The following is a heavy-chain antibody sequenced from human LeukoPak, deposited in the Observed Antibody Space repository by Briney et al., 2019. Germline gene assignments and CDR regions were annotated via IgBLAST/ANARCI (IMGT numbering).Heavy chain of an antibody. CDR1: GFTFGSYG. V-gene: IGHV3-30*02. CDR2: IRYDGSNK. J-gene: IGHJ4*02. D-gene: IGHD5-24*01. Sequence: GGSLRLSCAASGFTFGSYGMHWVRQAPGKGLEWVAFIRYDGSNKYYADSVKGRFTISRDNSKNTLYLQMNSLRAEDTAVYYCAKVREAWMATIGLFDYWGQGTLVTVSS. CDR3: AKVREAWMATIGLFDY.